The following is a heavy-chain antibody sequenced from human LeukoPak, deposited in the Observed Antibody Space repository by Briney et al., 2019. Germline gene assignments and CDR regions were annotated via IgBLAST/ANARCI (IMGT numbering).Heavy chain of an antibody. D-gene: IGHD2-2*01. CDR1: GFTFSSYA. CDR2: IRYDGSDK. V-gene: IGHV3-30*02. CDR3: AKHGVVPAALYYFDY. J-gene: IGHJ4*02. Sequence: GGSLRLSCAASGFTFSSYAMSWVRQAPGKGLEWVAFIRYDGSDKYYADSVKGRFTISRDNSKNTLYLQMNSLRAEDTAVYYCAKHGVVPAALYYFDYWGQGTLVTVSS.